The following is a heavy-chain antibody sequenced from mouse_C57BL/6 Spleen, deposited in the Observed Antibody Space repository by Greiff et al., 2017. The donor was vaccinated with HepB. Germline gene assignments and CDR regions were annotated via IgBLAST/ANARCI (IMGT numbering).Heavy chain of an antibody. Sequence: QVQLQQSGPELVKPGASVKISCKASGYSFSSSWMNWVKQRPGKGLEWIGRIYPGDGDTNYNGKFKGKATLTADKSSSTAYMQLSSLTSEDSAVYFCARAGSYYFDCWGQGTTLTDSS. J-gene: IGHJ2*01. CDR3: ARAGSYYFDC. D-gene: IGHD1-1*02. CDR2: IYPGDGDT. V-gene: IGHV1-82*01. CDR1: GYSFSSSW.